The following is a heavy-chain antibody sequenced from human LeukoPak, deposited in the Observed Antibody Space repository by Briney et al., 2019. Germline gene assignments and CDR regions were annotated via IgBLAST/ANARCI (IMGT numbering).Heavy chain of an antibody. CDR2: IWYDGSNK. J-gene: IGHJ4*02. CDR3: ARGSVGGLWDYFDY. Sequence: PGGSLRLSCAASGFTFSSYWMSWVRQAPGKGLEWVAVIWYDGSNKYYADSVKGRFTISRDNSKNTLYLQMNSLRAEDTAVYYCARGSVGGLWDYFDYWGQGTLVTVSS. CDR1: GFTFSSYW. V-gene: IGHV3-33*08. D-gene: IGHD2-2*01.